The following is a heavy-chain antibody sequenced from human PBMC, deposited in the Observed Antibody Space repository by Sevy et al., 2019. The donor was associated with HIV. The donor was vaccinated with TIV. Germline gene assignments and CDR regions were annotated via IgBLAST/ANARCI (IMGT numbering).Heavy chain of an antibody. J-gene: IGHJ6*02. CDR1: GFTFSTYA. Sequence: GGSLRLSCAASGFTFSTYAMSWVRQTPGKGLQWVSVISDSGGSTDYADSVQGRFTISRDNSKDTMYLQVNSLRAEDTAVYYCARRPDLGSVIRTGVMDVWGQGTTVTVSS. V-gene: IGHV3-23*01. CDR3: ARRPDLGSVIRTGVMDV. CDR2: ISDSGGST. D-gene: IGHD3-10*01.